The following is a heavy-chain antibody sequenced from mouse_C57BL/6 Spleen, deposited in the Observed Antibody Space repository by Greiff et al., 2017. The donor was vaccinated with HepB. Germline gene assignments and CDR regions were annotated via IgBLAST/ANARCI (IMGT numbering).Heavy chain of an antibody. V-gene: IGHV1-82*01. CDR2: IYPGDGDT. D-gene: IGHD2-5*01. J-gene: IGHJ4*01. Sequence: QVQLQQSGPELVKPGASVKISCKASGYAFTSSWMNWVKQRPGKGLEWIGRIYPGDGDTNYNGKFKGKATLTADKSSSTAYMQLSSLTSEDSAVYCCARGDSNYGYYAMDYWGQGTSVTVSS. CDR3: ARGDSNYGYYAMDY. CDR1: GYAFTSSW.